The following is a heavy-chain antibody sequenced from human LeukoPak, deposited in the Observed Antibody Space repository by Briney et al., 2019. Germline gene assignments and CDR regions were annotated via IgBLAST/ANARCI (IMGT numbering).Heavy chain of an antibody. Sequence: GGSLRLSCSASGFTFSDYDMNWVRQAPGKGLEWISAISGRSSHIYYGDSVKGRFSISRDNAKKLLYVQMNGLGAEDTAVYYCGRAFPPLRTSSAGDLWGQGTLVTVLS. CDR1: GFTFSDYD. D-gene: IGHD3-16*01. CDR2: ISGRSSHI. CDR3: GRAFPPLRTSSAGDL. V-gene: IGHV3-21*01. J-gene: IGHJ4*02.